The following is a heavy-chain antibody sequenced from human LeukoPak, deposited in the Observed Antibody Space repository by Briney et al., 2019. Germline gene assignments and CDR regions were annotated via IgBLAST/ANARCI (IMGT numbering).Heavy chain of an antibody. D-gene: IGHD1-26*01. CDR1: GFTFSSFA. CDR2: ISGSGGST. CDR3: AKDQSGGSYTDY. V-gene: IGHV3-23*01. J-gene: IGHJ4*02. Sequence: GGSLRLSCAASGFTFSSFAMSWIRQAPGKGLEWVSGISGSGGSTFYADSVKGRFTISRDNSKNTLYLQMSSLRADDTAVYYCAKDQSGGSYTDYWGQGTLVTVSS.